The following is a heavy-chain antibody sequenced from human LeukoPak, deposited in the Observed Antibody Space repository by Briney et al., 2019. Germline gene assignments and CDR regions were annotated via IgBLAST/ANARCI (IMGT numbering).Heavy chain of an antibody. Sequence: PSETLSLTCAVYGGSFSGYYWSWIRQPPGKGLEWIGEINHSGSTNYNPSLKSRVTISVDTSKNQFSLKLSSVTAADTAVYYCARDMGDPGTLRHYDSALHDAFDIWGQGTMVTVSS. CDR1: GGSFSGYY. V-gene: IGHV4-34*01. CDR2: INHSGST. J-gene: IGHJ3*02. CDR3: ARDMGDPGTLRHYDSALHDAFDI. D-gene: IGHD3-16*01.